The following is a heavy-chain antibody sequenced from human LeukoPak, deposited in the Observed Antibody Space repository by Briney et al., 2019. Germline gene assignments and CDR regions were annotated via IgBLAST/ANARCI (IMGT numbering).Heavy chain of an antibody. V-gene: IGHV4-34*01. CDR3: ARTPTDPYCSSTSCNFDY. Sequence: SETLSLTCAVYGGSFSGYYWSWIRQPPGKGLEWIGEINHSGSTNYNPSLKSRVPLSVDTSKNQFSLKLSSVTAADTAVYYCARTPTDPYCSSTSCNFDYWGQGSLVTVSS. CDR2: INHSGST. D-gene: IGHD2-2*01. CDR1: GGSFSGYY. J-gene: IGHJ4*02.